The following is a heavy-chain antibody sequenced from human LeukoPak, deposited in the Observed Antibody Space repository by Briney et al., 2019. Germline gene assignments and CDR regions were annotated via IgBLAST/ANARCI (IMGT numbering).Heavy chain of an antibody. CDR3: AELGITMIGGV. CDR2: ISDSSSYI. V-gene: IGHV3-21*01. J-gene: IGHJ6*04. D-gene: IGHD3-10*02. Sequence: GGSLRLSCAASGFTFNIYSMNWVRQAPGKGLEWVSSISDSSSYIYYADSVKGRFTISRDNAKNSLYLQMNSLRAEDTAVYYCAELGITMIGGVWGKGTTVTISS. CDR1: GFTFNIYS.